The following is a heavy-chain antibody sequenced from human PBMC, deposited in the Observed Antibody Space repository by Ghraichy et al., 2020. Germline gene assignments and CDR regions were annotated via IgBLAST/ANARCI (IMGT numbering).Heavy chain of an antibody. CDR2: IYYSGST. Sequence: SETLSLTCTVSTGSISTYYWSWIRQPPGKGLEWIGYIYYSGSTNYNPSLKTRVTISVDTSKNQFSLKLSSVTAADTAVYYCARGYSYGSLYFDYWGQGTLVTVSS. CDR3: ARGYSYGSLYFDY. J-gene: IGHJ4*02. D-gene: IGHD5-18*01. CDR1: TGSISTYY. V-gene: IGHV4-59*01.